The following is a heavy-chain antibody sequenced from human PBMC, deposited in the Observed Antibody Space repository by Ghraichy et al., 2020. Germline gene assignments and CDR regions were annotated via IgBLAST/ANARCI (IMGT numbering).Heavy chain of an antibody. CDR3: AKAGSGSWAFFEY. J-gene: IGHJ4*02. D-gene: IGHD6-13*01. V-gene: IGHV3-33*06. CDR2: IWYDGSNK. CDR1: GFTFSTCG. Sequence: GGSLRLSCAASGFTFSTCGMHWVRQAPGKGLEWVAVIWYDGSNKYSADSVKGRFTISRDNSKNTVYLLMNSLRAEDTAVYYCAKAGSGSWAFFEYWGQGTLVTVSS.